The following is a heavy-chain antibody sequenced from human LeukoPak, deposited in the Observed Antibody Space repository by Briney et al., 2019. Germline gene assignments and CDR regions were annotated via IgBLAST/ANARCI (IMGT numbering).Heavy chain of an antibody. D-gene: IGHD4-23*01. CDR3: AKDPRSLLQATVVTPDYFDY. CDR2: ISGSGGST. V-gene: IGHV3-23*01. J-gene: IGHJ4*02. CDR1: GFTFSSYA. Sequence: PGGSLRLSCAASGFTFSSYAMSWVRQAPGKGLEWVSAISGSGGSTYYADSVKGRFTISRDNSKNTLYLQMNSLRAEDTAVYYCAKDPRSLLQATVVTPDYFDYWGQGTLVTVSS.